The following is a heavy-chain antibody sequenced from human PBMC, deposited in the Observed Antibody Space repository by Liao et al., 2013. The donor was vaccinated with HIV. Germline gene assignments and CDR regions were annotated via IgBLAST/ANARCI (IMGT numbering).Heavy chain of an antibody. CDR3: ASRVADAFDI. CDR1: GGSINSGDYY. D-gene: IGHD3-10*01. Sequence: QVQLQESGPGLVKPSQTLSLTCTVSGGSINSGDYYWNWIRQSPGKGLEWIGYIYHSGSTYYNPSLKSRVTISVDRSKNQFSLKLSSVTAADTAVYYCASRVADAFDIWAKGQWSPSLQ. J-gene: IGHJ3*02. V-gene: IGHV4-30-4*08. CDR2: IYHSGST.